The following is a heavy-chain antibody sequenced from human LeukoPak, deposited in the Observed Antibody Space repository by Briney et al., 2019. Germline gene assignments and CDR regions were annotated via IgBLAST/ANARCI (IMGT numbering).Heavy chain of an antibody. Sequence: GRSLRLSCAASGFTFSSYGMHWVRQAPGKGLEWVAVISYDGSNKCYADSVKGRFTISRDNSKNTLYLQMNSLRAEDTAVYYCAKDEEIAVAGTFDYWGQGTLVTVSS. V-gene: IGHV3-30*18. CDR2: ISYDGSNK. J-gene: IGHJ4*02. CDR3: AKDEEIAVAGTFDY. D-gene: IGHD6-19*01. CDR1: GFTFSSYG.